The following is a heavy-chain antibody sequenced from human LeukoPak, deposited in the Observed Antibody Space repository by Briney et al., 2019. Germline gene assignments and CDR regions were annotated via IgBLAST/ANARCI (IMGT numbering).Heavy chain of an antibody. J-gene: IGHJ4*02. D-gene: IGHD3-3*01. V-gene: IGHV3-7*01. CDR2: INPDGRDT. CDR1: GFTFNRCW. CDR3: ATDRGWRTSGYYLYYFEY. Sequence: PGGSLRLSCVVSGFTFNRCWMNWVRQAPGKGLEWVAHINPDGRDTYYVDSVKGRFTISRDNTMNSLYLQMSSLRAEDTAVYYCATDRGWRTSGYYLYYFEYWGQGTLVTYSS.